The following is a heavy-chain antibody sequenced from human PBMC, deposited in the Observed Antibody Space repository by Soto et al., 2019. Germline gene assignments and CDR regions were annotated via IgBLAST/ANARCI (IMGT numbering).Heavy chain of an antibody. D-gene: IGHD3-22*01. CDR2: VFSSGTT. J-gene: IGHJ4*02. CDR1: GDSITSYY. V-gene: IGHV4-59*10. CDR3: ARVGDSGYYWYFDY. Sequence: SETLSLTCAVYGDSITSYYWTWIRQAAGKRLECIGRVFSSGTTNYNPSLKSRVTMSVDTSKNQLSLKLTSVTAADTAVYYCARVGDSGYYWYFDYWGQGALVTVSS.